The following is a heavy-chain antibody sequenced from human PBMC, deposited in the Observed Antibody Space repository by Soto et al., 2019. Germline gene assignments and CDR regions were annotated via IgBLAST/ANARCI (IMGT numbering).Heavy chain of an antibody. CDR2: ISYDGNTQ. Sequence: QVQLVESGGGMVQPGTSLRLSCAASGFTLSSYSIHWVRQAPGKGLDWVAVISYDGNTQFYGDSVKGRFIVSRDNSRNTLYLQLNNLQAEDTAVYYCAKVSRPSRISPPDFDYWGQGTLVTVSS. J-gene: IGHJ4*02. CDR1: GFTLSSYS. CDR3: AKVSRPSRISPPDFDY. V-gene: IGHV3-30-3*01.